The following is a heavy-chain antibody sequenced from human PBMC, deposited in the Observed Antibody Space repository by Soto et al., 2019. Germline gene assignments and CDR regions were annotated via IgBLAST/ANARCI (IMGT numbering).Heavy chain of an antibody. Sequence: EVQLVESGGVVVQPGGSLRLSCAASGFTFDDYTMHWVRQAPGKGLEWVALIIWYRGSPYYAVSVKGRFTISRDNSKNSLYLQMNSLRTADTAFYYCAKDVGTGEYFHHWGQGTLVTVSS. CDR2: IIWYRGSP. V-gene: IGHV3-43*01. CDR3: AKDVGTGEYFHH. J-gene: IGHJ1*01. D-gene: IGHD2-8*02. CDR1: GFTFDDYT.